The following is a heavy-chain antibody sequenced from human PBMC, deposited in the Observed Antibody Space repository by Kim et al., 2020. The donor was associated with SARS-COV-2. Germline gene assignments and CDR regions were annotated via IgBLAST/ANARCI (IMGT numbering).Heavy chain of an antibody. V-gene: IGHV3-23*01. CDR1: GFTFSSYA. CDR2: ISGSGGST. CDR3: AKDRVVAQTGFDY. D-gene: IGHD3-22*01. Sequence: GGSLRLSCAASGFTFSSYAMSWVRQAPGKGLEWVSAISGSGGSTYYADSVKGRFTISRDNSKNTLYLQMNSLRADDTAVYYCAKDRVVAQTGFDYWGQGTLVTVSS. J-gene: IGHJ4*02.